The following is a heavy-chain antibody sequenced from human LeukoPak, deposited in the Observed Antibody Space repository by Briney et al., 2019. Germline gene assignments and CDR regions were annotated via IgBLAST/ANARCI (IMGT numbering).Heavy chain of an antibody. D-gene: IGHD2-2*01. CDR1: GGSFSGYY. V-gene: IGHV4-34*01. CDR3: ARAAFHWSSTSCHGTYWYFDL. Sequence: PSETLSLTCAVYGGSFSGYYWSWLRQPPGKGLEWIGEINHSGSTNYNPSLKSRVTISVDTSKHQFSLKLSSVTAADTGVYFCARAAFHWSSTSCHGTYWYFDLWARGTLVPVSS. CDR2: INHSGST. J-gene: IGHJ2*01.